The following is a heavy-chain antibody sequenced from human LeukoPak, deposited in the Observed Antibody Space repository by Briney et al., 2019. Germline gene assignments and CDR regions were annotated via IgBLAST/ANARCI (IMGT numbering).Heavy chain of an antibody. V-gene: IGHV4-30-2*01. CDR2: IYHSGNT. CDR1: GVSINSDAYF. CDR3: ARAGVQLNYYYGMDV. J-gene: IGHJ6*02. Sequence: SQTLSLTCTVSGVSINSDAYFWSWIRQPPGKGLEWIGYIYHSGNTYYNPSLKSRVTISVDKSKNQFSLKVSSVTAADTAVYYCARAGVQLNYYYGMDVWGQGTTVTVSS. D-gene: IGHD5-18*01.